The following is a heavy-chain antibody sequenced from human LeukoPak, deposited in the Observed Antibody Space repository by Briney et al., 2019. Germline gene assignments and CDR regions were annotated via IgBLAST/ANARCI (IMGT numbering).Heavy chain of an antibody. CDR2: INHSGST. V-gene: IGHV4-34*01. CDR3: ASLYYDSSGYQYYYYYGMDV. CDR1: GGSFSGYY. Sequence: SETLSLTCAVYGGSFSGYYWSWIRQPPGKGLEWIGEINHSGSTNYNPSLKSRITISVDKSKNQFSLKLSSVTAADTAVYYCASLYYDSSGYQYYYYYGMDVWGQGTTVTVSS. D-gene: IGHD3-22*01. J-gene: IGHJ6*02.